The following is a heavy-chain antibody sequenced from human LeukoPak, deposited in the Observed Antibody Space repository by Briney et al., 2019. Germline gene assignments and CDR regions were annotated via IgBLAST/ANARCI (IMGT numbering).Heavy chain of an antibody. CDR1: GFTFSSYS. D-gene: IGHD1-26*01. CDR3: ARAFSGWGLRGYYFDY. J-gene: IGHJ4*02. CDR2: ISSSSSYI. V-gene: IGHV3-21*01. Sequence: GGSLRLSCAASGFTFSSYSMNWVRQAPGKGLEWVSSISSSSSYIYYADSVKGRFTISRDNAKNSLYLQMNSLRAEDTAVYYCARAFSGWGLRGYYFDYWGQGTLVTVSS.